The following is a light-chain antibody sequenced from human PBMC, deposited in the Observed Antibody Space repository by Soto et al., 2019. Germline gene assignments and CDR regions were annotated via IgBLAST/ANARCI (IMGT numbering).Light chain of an antibody. CDR3: QQYENLPT. J-gene: IGKJ5*01. Sequence: DIKMTPYHSSLSSSEGDRVSITCQASQNINNYLNWYQQKPGRAPKLLIYDASNLEAGVPSRFRGSGSGTDFTFTISRLQPEDIATYYCQQYENLPTFGQGTRLEIK. CDR2: DAS. CDR1: QNINNY. V-gene: IGKV1-33*01.